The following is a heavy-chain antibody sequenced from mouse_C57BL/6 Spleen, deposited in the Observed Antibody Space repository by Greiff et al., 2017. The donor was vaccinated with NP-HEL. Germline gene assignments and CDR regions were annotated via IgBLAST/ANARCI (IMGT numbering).Heavy chain of an antibody. Sequence: QVQLQQPGAELVRPGSSVKLSCKASGYTFTSYWMHWVKQRPIQGLEWIGNIDPSDSETHYNQKFKDKATLTVDKSSSTAYMQLSSLTSEDSAVYYCARWRDGYRDVWGTGTTVTVSS. CDR3: ARWRDGYRDV. CDR1: GYTFTSYW. J-gene: IGHJ1*03. V-gene: IGHV1-52*01. CDR2: IDPSDSET. D-gene: IGHD2-3*01.